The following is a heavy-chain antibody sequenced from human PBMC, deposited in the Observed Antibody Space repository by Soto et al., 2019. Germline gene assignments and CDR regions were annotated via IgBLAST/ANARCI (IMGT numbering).Heavy chain of an antibody. CDR3: AKVIQKDVRPVLRFLEWLFSPFDY. CDR2: ISGSGGST. Sequence: EVQLLESGGGLVQPGGSLRLSCAASGFTFTNYAMICVRQAPGKWPEWVSAISGSGGSTYYAGSVKGRFTISRDNSKTTVYLQINSLRSEDTAVYYCAKVIQKDVRPVLRFLEWLFSPFDYWGQGTLVTVSS. CDR1: GFTFTNYA. V-gene: IGHV3-23*01. J-gene: IGHJ4*02. D-gene: IGHD3-3*01.